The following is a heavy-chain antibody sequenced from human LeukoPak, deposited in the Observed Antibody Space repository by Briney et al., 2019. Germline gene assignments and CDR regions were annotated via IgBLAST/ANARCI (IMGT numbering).Heavy chain of an antibody. Sequence: SETLSLTCAVYGGSFSGYYWSWIRQPPGKGLEWIGEINHSGSTNYNPSLKSRVTISVDTSKNQFSLKLSSVTAADTAVYYCARTVGAIDYWGQGTLVTVSP. CDR1: GGSFSGYY. D-gene: IGHD1-26*01. CDR2: INHSGST. CDR3: ARTVGAIDY. V-gene: IGHV4-34*01. J-gene: IGHJ4*02.